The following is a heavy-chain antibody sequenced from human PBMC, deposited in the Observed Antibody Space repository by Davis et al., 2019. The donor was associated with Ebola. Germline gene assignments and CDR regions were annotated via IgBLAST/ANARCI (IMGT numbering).Heavy chain of an antibody. CDR1: GGTFSSYA. CDR3: ARRQAYCTTGSCYRYRDYYMDV. J-gene: IGHJ6*03. D-gene: IGHD2-2*01. CDR2: IIPIFGTA. Sequence: SVKVSCKASGGTFSSYAISWVRQAPGQGLEWMGGIIPIFGTANYAQKFQGRVTITADESTSTAYMELSSLTSDDTAVYYCARRQAYCTTGSCYRYRDYYMDVWGKGTTVTVSS. V-gene: IGHV1-69*13.